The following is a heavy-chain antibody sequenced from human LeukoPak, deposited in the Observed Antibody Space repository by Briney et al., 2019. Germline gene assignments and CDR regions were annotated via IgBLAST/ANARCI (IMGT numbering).Heavy chain of an antibody. J-gene: IGHJ6*02. CDR2: INAGNGDT. Sequence: GASVKVSCKASGYSFMSYAVHWVRQAPGQRLEWMGWINAGNGDTKYSQKFQGRVTITRDTSAYTAYMELGSLRSEDTAVYYCARDRGYYGSGSYYYYGMDVWGQGTTVTVSS. CDR3: ARDRGYYGSGSYYYYGMDV. V-gene: IGHV1-3*01. CDR1: GYSFMSYA. D-gene: IGHD3-10*01.